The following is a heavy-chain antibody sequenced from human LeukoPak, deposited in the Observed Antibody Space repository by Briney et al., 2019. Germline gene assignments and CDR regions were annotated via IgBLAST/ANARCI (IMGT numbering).Heavy chain of an antibody. Sequence: GGSLRLSCAASGFTVSSNYMSWVRQAPGKGLEWVSVIYSGGSTYYADSVKGRFTISRDNSKNTLYLQMNSPRAEDTAVYYCAREGLYCSSTSCYGGVFDYWGQGTLVTVSS. CDR2: IYSGGST. CDR3: AREGLYCSSTSCYGGVFDY. CDR1: GFTVSSNY. D-gene: IGHD2-2*01. V-gene: IGHV3-53*01. J-gene: IGHJ4*02.